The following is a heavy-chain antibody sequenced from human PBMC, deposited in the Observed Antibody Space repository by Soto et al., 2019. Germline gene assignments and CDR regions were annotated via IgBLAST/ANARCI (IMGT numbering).Heavy chain of an antibody. D-gene: IGHD2-21*02. V-gene: IGHV1-46*01. CDR2: INPAGGTT. Sequence: QVQLVQSGAEVKKPGASVRISCRASGYSFTSTYVHWVRQAPGQGPEWMGIINPAGGTTYYAQKFQGRLNITSDTSTDPVFMDLNDLTSEDTAVYFCALKVVTYYDNWGQGTLLTVSS. J-gene: IGHJ4*02. CDR1: GYSFTSTY. CDR3: ALKVVTYYDN.